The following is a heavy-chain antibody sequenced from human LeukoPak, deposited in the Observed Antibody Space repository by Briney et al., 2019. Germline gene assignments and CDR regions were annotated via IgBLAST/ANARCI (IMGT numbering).Heavy chain of an antibody. D-gene: IGHD4-17*01. V-gene: IGHV1-18*01. CDR1: GYTFTSYG. Sequence: TSVKVSCKASGYTFTSYGISWVRQAPGQGLEWMGWTSAYNGNTNYAQKLQGRVTMTTDTSTSTAYMELRSLRSDDTAVYYCARVDGDRDDFDYWGQGTLVTVSS. CDR3: ARVDGDRDDFDY. CDR2: TSAYNGNT. J-gene: IGHJ4*02.